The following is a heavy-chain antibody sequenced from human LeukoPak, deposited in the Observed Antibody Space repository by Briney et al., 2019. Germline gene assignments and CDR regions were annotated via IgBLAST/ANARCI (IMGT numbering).Heavy chain of an antibody. Sequence: PGGSLRLSCAASGFTFSSYGMHWVRQAPGKGLEWVAVIWYDGSNKYYADSVKGRFTISRDNSKNTLYLQMNSLRAEDTAVYYCAKGAYYYDSSGYSPIFDYWSQGALVTVSS. V-gene: IGHV3-33*06. D-gene: IGHD3-22*01. CDR1: GFTFSSYG. J-gene: IGHJ4*02. CDR3: AKGAYYYDSSGYSPIFDY. CDR2: IWYDGSNK.